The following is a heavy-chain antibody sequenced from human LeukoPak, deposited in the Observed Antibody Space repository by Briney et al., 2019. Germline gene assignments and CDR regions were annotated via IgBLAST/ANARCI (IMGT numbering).Heavy chain of an antibody. CDR3: ARVYTTSSSWYGDFDY. CDR1: GFTFSSYA. CDR2: ISDSGAST. V-gene: IGHV3-23*01. J-gene: IGHJ4*02. Sequence: GGSLRLSCAASGFTFSSYAMSWVRQAPGKGLEWVSGISDSGASTYYADSVKGRLTVSRDNAKNSLYLQMNSLRAEDTAVYYCARVYTTSSSWYGDFDYWGQGTLVTVSS. D-gene: IGHD6-13*01.